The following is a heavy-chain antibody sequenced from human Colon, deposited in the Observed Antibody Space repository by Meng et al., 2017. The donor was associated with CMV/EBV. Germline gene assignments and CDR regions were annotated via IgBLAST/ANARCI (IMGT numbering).Heavy chain of an antibody. V-gene: IGHV3-66*02. D-gene: IGHD2/OR15-2a*01. J-gene: IGHJ6*02. Sequence: GGSLRLSCAVSGFNVSTNYMTWVRQAPGKGLEWVSVLYSGGTTYYADSVKGRFTISRDNSKNTLYLQMNSLRTEDTAVYYCAKAHDIVISRGMDVWGQGTPVTVSS. CDR1: GFNVSTNY. CDR2: LYSGGTT. CDR3: AKAHDIVISRGMDV.